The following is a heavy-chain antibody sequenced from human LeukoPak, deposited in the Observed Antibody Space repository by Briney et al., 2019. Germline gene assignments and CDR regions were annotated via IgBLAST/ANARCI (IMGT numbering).Heavy chain of an antibody. CDR1: GFTFSSYS. D-gene: IGHD2-15*01. V-gene: IGHV3-21*01. J-gene: IGHJ5*02. Sequence: PGGSLRLSCAASGFTFSSYSMNWVRQAPGKGLEWVSSISSSSSYIYYADSVKGRFTISRDNAKNSLYLQMNSLRAEDTAVYSCARGADGVSSNSRGWFDPWGQGTLVTVSS. CDR3: ARGADGVSSNSRGWFDP. CDR2: ISSSSSYI.